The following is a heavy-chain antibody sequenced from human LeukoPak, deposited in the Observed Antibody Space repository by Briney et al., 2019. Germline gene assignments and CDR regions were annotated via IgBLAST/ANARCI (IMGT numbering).Heavy chain of an antibody. J-gene: IGHJ4*02. CDR1: GFIFTGYW. CDR3: ARAKNLDY. CDR2: INQDGSEK. Sequence: PGGSLRLSCAASGFIFTGYWMSWVRQAPGKGLEWVANINQDGSEKSFVDSVKGRFTISRDNAKNSLYLQMNSLRAEDTAVYYCARAKNLDYWGQGTLVTVSS. V-gene: IGHV3-7*05.